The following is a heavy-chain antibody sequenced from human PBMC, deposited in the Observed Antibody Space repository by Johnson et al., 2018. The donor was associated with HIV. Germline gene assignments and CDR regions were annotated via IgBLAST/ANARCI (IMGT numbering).Heavy chain of an antibody. Sequence: QVQLVESGGDLVKPGGSLRLSCATSGFTFSDYNMNWIRQAPGKGLEWISYISRSGTTIYYADSVKGRFTISRDNAKSSLSLQMNSLRAEDTAVYYCARESRIWAWGQGTMVTVSS. J-gene: IGHJ3*01. CDR3: ARESRIWA. V-gene: IGHV3-11*04. CDR1: GFTFSDYN. CDR2: ISRSGTTI. D-gene: IGHD3-16*01.